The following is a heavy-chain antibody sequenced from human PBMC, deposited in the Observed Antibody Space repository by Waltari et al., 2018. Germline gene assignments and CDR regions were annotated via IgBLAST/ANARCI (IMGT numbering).Heavy chain of an antibody. V-gene: IGHV3-23*04. CDR2: ISGSGGST. D-gene: IGHD3-22*01. J-gene: IGHJ4*02. Sequence: EVQLVESGGGLVQPGGSLRLSCEASGFTFSSYAMSWVRQAPGKGLGWVSAISGSGGSTYYADSVKGRFTISRDNSKNTLYLQMNSLRAEDTAVYYCAKGYYYDSSGYLGISDYFDYWGQGTLVTVSS. CDR3: AKGYYYDSSGYLGISDYFDY. CDR1: GFTFSSYA.